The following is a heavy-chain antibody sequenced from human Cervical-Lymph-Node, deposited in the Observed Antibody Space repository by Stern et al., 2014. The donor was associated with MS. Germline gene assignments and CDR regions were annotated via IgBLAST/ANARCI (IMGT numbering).Heavy chain of an antibody. Sequence: QVQLVESGAEVKKPGASVKVSCKASGYTFTSYGISWVRQAPGQGLEWMGWISAYNGNTTYAQKLQGRVAMATDTSTSTAYMELRSLRSDDTAVYYCARVRARVGAYNWFDPWGQGTLVTVSS. J-gene: IGHJ5*02. V-gene: IGHV1-18*01. CDR2: ISAYNGNT. CDR3: ARVRARVGAYNWFDP. D-gene: IGHD1-26*01. CDR1: GYTFTSYG.